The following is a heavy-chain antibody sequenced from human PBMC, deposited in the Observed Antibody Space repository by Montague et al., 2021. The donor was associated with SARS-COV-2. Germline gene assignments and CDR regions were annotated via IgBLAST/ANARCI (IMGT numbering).Heavy chain of an antibody. CDR1: GGSISSSSYF. CDR2: IYYSGST. CDR3: ARKTSRGLTIFGVVTASYCFDY. J-gene: IGHJ4*02. Sequence: SETLSLTCTVSGGSISSSSYFWGWIRQPPGKGLERIGSIYYSGSTYYNPSLKSRVTMSVDTSKNQFSLKLSSVTAADTAVFYCARKTSRGLTIFGVVTASYCFDYWGQGTLVTVSS. V-gene: IGHV4-39*01. D-gene: IGHD3-3*01.